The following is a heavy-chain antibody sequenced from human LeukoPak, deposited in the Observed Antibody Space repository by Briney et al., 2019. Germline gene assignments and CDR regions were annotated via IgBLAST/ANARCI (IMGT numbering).Heavy chain of an antibody. CDR1: GGSFSGCY. J-gene: IGHJ4*02. D-gene: IGHD4-11*01. V-gene: IGHV4-34*01. Sequence: SETLSLTCAVYGGSFSGCYSSWIRQPPGKGLEWIGEINHSGSTNYNPSLKSRVTISVDTSKNQFSLKLSSVTAADTAVYYCARRGDYSKYFSPSAWWYLYYWGQGTLVTVSS. CDR3: ARRGDYSKYFSPSAWWYLYY. CDR2: INHSGST.